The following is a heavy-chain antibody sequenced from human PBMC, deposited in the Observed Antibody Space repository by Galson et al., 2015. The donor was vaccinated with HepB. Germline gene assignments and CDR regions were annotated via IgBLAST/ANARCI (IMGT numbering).Heavy chain of an antibody. V-gene: IGHV5-51*01. J-gene: IGHJ4*02. CDR2: IYPGDSDT. Sequence: QSGAEMKKPGESLKISCKGSGYSFTSYWIGWVRQMPGKGLEWMGIIYPGDSDTRYSPSFQGQVTISADKSISTADLQWSSLKASDTAMYYCARHSPGGYGDYGTRFDYWGQGTLVTVSS. CDR3: ARHSPGGYGDYGTRFDY. CDR1: GYSFTSYW. D-gene: IGHD4-17*01.